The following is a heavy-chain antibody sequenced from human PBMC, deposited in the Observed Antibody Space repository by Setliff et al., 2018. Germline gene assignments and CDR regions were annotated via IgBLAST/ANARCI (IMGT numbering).Heavy chain of an antibody. D-gene: IGHD3-3*01. Sequence: ASVKVSCKSSGYTFINFHLHWVRLAPGQGLQWMGMVNPSGGHPVYAQNFQGRVTMTTDTSTSTAYMELRSLRSDDTAVYYCARVPRLEWLLPTFDSWGQGTLVTVSS. CDR2: VNPSGGHP. CDR3: ARVPRLEWLLPTFDS. CDR1: GYTFINFH. J-gene: IGHJ4*02. V-gene: IGHV1-46*01.